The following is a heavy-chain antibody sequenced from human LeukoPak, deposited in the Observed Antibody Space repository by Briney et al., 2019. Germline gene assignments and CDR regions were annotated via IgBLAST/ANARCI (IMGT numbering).Heavy chain of an antibody. CDR3: ASPGAYYYGSGLRY. V-gene: IGHV3-30*02. CDR1: GFTFRSYG. Sequence: GGSLRLSCAASGFTFRSYGMHWVRQAPGKGLEWVAFIRYDGTNKYYADSVKGRFTISRDNSKNSLYLQMNSLRAEDTAVYYCASPGAYYYGSGLRYWGQGTLVTVSS. J-gene: IGHJ4*02. D-gene: IGHD3-10*01. CDR2: IRYDGTNK.